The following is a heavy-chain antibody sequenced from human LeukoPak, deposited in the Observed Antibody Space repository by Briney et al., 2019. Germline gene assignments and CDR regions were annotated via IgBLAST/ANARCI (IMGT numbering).Heavy chain of an antibody. Sequence: GASVKVSCKASGYTFTGYYMHWVRQAPGQGLEWMGWINPNSGGTNYAQKFQGRVTMTRDTSISTAYMELSRLRSDDTAVYYCARENSGQWLVQRYFDYWGQGTLVTVFS. D-gene: IGHD6-19*01. CDR1: GYTFTGYY. V-gene: IGHV1-2*02. CDR2: INPNSGGT. J-gene: IGHJ4*02. CDR3: ARENSGQWLVQRYFDY.